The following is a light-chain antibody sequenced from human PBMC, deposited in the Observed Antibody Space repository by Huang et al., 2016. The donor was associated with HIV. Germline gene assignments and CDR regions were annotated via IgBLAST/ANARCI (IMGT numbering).Light chain of an antibody. Sequence: EIVMTQSPATLSVSPGERATLSCRASPTVSSNLAWYQQKPGQAPRLLIYAASTRATDIPARFSGSGSGTEFTLTISSLQSEDCAVYYCQHYRVWPPVYTFGQGTKLEIK. CDR3: QHYRVWPPVYT. J-gene: IGKJ2*01. CDR1: PTVSSN. V-gene: IGKV3-15*01. CDR2: AAS.